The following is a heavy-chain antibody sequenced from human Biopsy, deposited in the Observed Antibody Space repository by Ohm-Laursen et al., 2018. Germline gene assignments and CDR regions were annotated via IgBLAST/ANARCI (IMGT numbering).Heavy chain of an antibody. CDR3: ARATNSTGWPYYYFYGMDV. V-gene: IGHV4-59*07. Sequence: SDTLSLTCIVSGGSISSDYWSWIRQTPGKGLEWIGYIYYSGSTNYNPSPKSRVTISVDTSKNQFSLRLNSVTAADTAVYYCARATNSTGWPYYYFYGMDVWGQGTTVTVS. D-gene: IGHD2/OR15-2a*01. J-gene: IGHJ6*02. CDR1: GGSISSDY. CDR2: IYYSGST.